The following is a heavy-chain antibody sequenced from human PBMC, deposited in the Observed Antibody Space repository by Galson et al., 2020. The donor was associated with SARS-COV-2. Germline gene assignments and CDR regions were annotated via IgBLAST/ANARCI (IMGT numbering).Heavy chain of an antibody. Sequence: ASVQVSCKASGFSLTDYYMHWVRQAPGQGLEWMGWINPNSGGTILAQKFQGRVTMTTDTSISTAYMELSSLRSDDTAVYYCARVYYGDYMDYWGQGTLVTVSS. D-gene: IGHD4-17*01. V-gene: IGHV1-2*02. CDR2: INPNSGGT. CDR3: ARVYYGDYMDY. J-gene: IGHJ4*02. CDR1: GFSLTDYY.